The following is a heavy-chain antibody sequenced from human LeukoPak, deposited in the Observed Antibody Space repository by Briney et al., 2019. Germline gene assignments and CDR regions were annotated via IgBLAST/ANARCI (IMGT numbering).Heavy chain of an antibody. CDR3: ASSTGYSGYDFFPAPDV. CDR1: GYTFTSYY. Sequence: GASVKVSCKASGYTFTSYYMHWVRQAPGQGLEWMGIINPSGGSTSYAQKFQGRVTMTRDMSTSTVYMELSSLRSEDTAVYYCASSTGYSGYDFFPAPDVWGKGTTVTVSS. D-gene: IGHD5-12*01. J-gene: IGHJ6*04. CDR2: INPSGGST. V-gene: IGHV1-46*01.